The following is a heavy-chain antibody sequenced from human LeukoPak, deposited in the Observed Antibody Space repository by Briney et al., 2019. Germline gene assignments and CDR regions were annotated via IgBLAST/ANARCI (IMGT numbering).Heavy chain of an antibody. CDR3: AKGGIRYGYWFDQ. D-gene: IGHD3-10*01. CDR2: ISSTGNSI. V-gene: IGHV3-11*01. Sequence: KPGGSLRLSCAATGFRFSDYYMSWIRQAPGKGLEWVAYISSTGNSIFYADSVKGRFTISRDHAKNSLSLQLNSLRAEDTAVYYCAKGGIRYGYWFDQWDQGTLFTVSS. J-gene: IGHJ5*02. CDR1: GFRFSDYY.